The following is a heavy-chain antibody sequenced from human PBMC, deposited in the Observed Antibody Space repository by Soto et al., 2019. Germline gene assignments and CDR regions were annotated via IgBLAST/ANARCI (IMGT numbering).Heavy chain of an antibody. J-gene: IGHJ4*02. CDR2: FRSSGDDGTT. CDR3: AKKVDSVSGCQYFDY. V-gene: IGHV3-23*01. CDR1: GFTLSSYS. D-gene: IGHD3-10*01. Sequence: GGSLRLSCAASGFTLSSYSMGWVRQAPGKGLEWVSGFRSSGDDGTTYYADSVKGRFTISGDNSKNTLFLQMSSLRSEDTAIYYCAKKVDSVSGCQYFDYWGQGTLVTVSS.